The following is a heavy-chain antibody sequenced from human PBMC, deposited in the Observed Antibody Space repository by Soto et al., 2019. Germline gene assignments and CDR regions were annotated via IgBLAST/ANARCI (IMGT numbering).Heavy chain of an antibody. J-gene: IGHJ5*02. Sequence: TSETLSLTCAVSGGSISSGGYSWSWIRQPPGKGLEWIGYIYHSGSTYYNPSLKIRVTLSVDRSKNQFSLKLSSVTAADTAVYYCARVPDRWGQGTLVTVSS. CDR1: GGSISSGGYS. CDR3: ARVPDR. D-gene: IGHD2-2*01. V-gene: IGHV4-30-2*01. CDR2: IYHSGST.